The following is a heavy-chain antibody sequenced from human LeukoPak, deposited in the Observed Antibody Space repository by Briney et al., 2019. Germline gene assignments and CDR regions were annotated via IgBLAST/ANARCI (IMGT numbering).Heavy chain of an antibody. V-gene: IGHV4-4*07. CDR1: GYSISSGYY. CDR2: IYTSGST. Sequence: TSETLSLTCAVSGYSISSGYYWSWIRQPAGKGLEWIGRIYTSGSTNYNPSLKSRVTMSVDTSKNQFSLKLSSVTAADTAVYYCARTTGLSFDYWGQGTLVTVSS. D-gene: IGHD1-14*01. J-gene: IGHJ4*02. CDR3: ARTTGLSFDY.